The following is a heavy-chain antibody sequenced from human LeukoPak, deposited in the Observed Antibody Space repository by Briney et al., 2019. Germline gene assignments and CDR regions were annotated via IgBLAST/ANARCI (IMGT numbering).Heavy chain of an antibody. CDR3: ARRDYSDYGFDY. D-gene: IGHD4-11*01. CDR1: GGSISSYY. J-gene: IGHJ4*02. CDR2: IYTSGST. V-gene: IGHV4-4*09. Sequence: PSETLSLTCTVSGGSISSYYWSWIRQPPGKGLEWIGYIYTSGSTNYNPSLQSRVTISVDTSKNQFSLKLSSVTAADTAVYYCARRDYSDYGFDYWGQGTLVTVSS.